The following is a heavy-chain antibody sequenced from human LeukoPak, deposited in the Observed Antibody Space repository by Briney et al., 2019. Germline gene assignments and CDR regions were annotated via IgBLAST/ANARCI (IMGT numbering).Heavy chain of an antibody. CDR2: ISASGDLQ. CDR1: GFTFSTYA. Sequence: QSGGSLRLSCAASGFTFSTYAMSWVRQAAGKGLEWVSTISASGDLQYYADSVKGRFTISRDKSRNTLYLQMNSLRAEDTAIYYCAKMMVPAAIDLYQFDSWGQGTLVTVSS. CDR3: AKMMVPAAIDLYQFDS. V-gene: IGHV3-23*01. J-gene: IGHJ4*02. D-gene: IGHD2-2*01.